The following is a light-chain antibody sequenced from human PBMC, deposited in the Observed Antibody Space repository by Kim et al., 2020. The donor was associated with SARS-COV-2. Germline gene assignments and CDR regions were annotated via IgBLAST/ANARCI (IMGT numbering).Light chain of an antibody. V-gene: IGKV3-15*01. CDR1: QSVGSN. J-gene: IGKJ1*01. CDR3: QQNNNWPQT. CDR2: GAS. Sequence: ETVMTQSPATLSVSPGEGATLSCRASQSVGSNLAWYQQKPGQAPRLLIYGASTRATDIPGRISGSGSGTEFVLTISSLQSEDYAVYYCQQNNNWPQTFGQGTKVDIK.